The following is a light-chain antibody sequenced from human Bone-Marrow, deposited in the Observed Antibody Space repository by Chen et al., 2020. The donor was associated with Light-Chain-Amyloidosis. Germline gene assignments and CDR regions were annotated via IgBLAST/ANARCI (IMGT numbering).Light chain of an antibody. Sequence: NFMLTQPHSVSESPGKTVTISCTGSSGSIASNYVQWYQQRPGSAPTTVIYEDNQRPSGVPDRFSGSIDSSSNSASLTISGLKTEDEADDYCQSYDSSNLVFGGGTKLTVL. CDR1: SGSIASNY. CDR3: QSYDSSNLV. V-gene: IGLV6-57*02. J-gene: IGLJ3*02. CDR2: EDN.